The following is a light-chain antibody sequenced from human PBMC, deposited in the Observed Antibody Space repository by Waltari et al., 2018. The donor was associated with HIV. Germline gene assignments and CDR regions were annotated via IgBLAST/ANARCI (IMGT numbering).Light chain of an antibody. CDR3: QELNTYPLS. V-gene: IGKV1-9*01. CDR1: QDISTY. J-gene: IGKJ4*01. CDR2: TAS. Sequence: DIQLTQSPSFLSASIGDRVTIACRASQDISTYLAWYQQKPGQAPKLLIYTASTLQSGVPSRFSGSGSGTEFTLTISSLQPEDFATYYGQELNTYPLSFGGGTKVEIQ.